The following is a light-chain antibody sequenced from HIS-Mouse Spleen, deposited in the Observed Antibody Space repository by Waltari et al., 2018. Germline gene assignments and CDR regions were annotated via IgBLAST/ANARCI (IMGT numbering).Light chain of an antibody. J-gene: IGLJ2*01. CDR2: EDS. V-gene: IGLV3-10*01. Sequence: SYELTQPPSVSVSPGQTARNTCAGGALPTKYAYWYQQKSGQAPVLVIYEDSKRPSGIPERFSGSSSGTMATLTISGAQVEDEADYYCYSTDSSGNHRVFGGGTKLTVL. CDR1: ALPTKY. CDR3: YSTDSSGNHRV.